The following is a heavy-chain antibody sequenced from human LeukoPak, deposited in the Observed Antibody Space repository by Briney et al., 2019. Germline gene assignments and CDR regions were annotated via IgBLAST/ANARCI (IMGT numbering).Heavy chain of an antibody. V-gene: IGHV4-59*12. CDR2: IYYSGST. D-gene: IGHD2-15*01. CDR1: GGSISSYY. Sequence: SETLSLTCTVSGGSISSYYWSWIRQPPGKGLEWIGYIYYSGSTNYNPSLKSRVTISVDTSKNQFSLKLSSVTAADTAVYYCASEEVCSGGSCYSWGFHYYGIDVWGQGTTVTVSS. J-gene: IGHJ6*02. CDR3: ASEEVCSGGSCYSWGFHYYGIDV.